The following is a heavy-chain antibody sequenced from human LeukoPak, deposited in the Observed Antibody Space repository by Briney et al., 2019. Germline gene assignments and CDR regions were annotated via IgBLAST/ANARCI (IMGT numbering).Heavy chain of an antibody. CDR3: ARDQELELGD. CDR2: INPNSDVT. CDR1: GYTFTGYY. Sequence: GASVKVSCKASGYTFTGYYMHWVRQAPGQGLEWMGWINPNSDVTNYAQKFQGRVTMTRDTSISTAYMELSSLRSDDTAVYYCARDQELELGDWGQGTLVTVSS. V-gene: IGHV1-2*02. J-gene: IGHJ4*02. D-gene: IGHD1-7*01.